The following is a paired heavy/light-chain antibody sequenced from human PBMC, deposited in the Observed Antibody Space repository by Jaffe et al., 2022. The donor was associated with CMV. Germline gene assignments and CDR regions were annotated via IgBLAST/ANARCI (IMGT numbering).Light chain of an antibody. J-gene: IGKJ3*01. Sequence: DIQMTQSPSTLSASIGDRVTITCRASQSITDWLAWYQHKPGKPPKFLIYKASSLESGVPSRFSGSGSGTEFTLTISSLQPDDFATYYCQYYNPYSPLFSFGPGTKVDIK. CDR2: KAS. CDR3: QYYNPYSPLFS. V-gene: IGKV1-5*03. CDR1: QSITDW.
Heavy chain of an antibody. CDR1: GYTFTGYY. V-gene: IGHV1-2*02. J-gene: IGHJ6*02. D-gene: IGHD3-22*01. CDR2: INPNTGGT. CDR3: ARDTLRYWDNSGYGGMDL. Sequence: QVQLVQSGAEVEKPGASVKVSCKASGYTFTGYYMHWVRQAPGQGLEWVGWINPNTGGTNYAQKFQGRVTMTRDTSISTAYMELNRLRSDDTAVYYCARDTLRYWDNSGYGGMDLWGQGTTVTVSS.